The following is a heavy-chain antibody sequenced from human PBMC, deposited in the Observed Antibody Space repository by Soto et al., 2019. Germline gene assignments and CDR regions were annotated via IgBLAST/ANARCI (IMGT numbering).Heavy chain of an antibody. J-gene: IGHJ6*02. CDR1: GFTFGSYG. Sequence: GGSLRLSCAASGFTFGSYGMHWVRQAPGKGLEWVAVIWYDGSNKYYADSVKGRFTISRDNSKNTLYLQMNSLRAEDTAVYYCARDTYYYDSSGYYRAPYYYGMDVWGQGTTVTVSS. D-gene: IGHD3-22*01. CDR3: ARDTYYYDSSGYYRAPYYYGMDV. CDR2: IWYDGSNK. V-gene: IGHV3-33*01.